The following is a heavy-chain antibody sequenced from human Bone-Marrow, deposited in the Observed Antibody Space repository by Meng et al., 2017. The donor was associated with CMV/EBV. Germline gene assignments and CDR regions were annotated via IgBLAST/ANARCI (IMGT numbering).Heavy chain of an antibody. CDR3: ARGSGANLGYFAY. D-gene: IGHD1-26*01. CDR1: GYTFTSYD. CDR2: MNPNSGNT. V-gene: IGHV1-8*01. J-gene: IGHJ4*02. Sequence: ASVKVSCKASGYTFTSYDIKWVRQATGQGLEWMGWMNPNSGNTGYAQKFQGRVTITADKSTSTVYMGLSSLRSEDTAVYYCARGSGANLGYFAYWGQGNRVT.